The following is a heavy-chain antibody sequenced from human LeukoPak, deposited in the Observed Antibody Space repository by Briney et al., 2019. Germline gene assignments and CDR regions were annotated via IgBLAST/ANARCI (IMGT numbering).Heavy chain of an antibody. CDR2: IIGSSAYT. J-gene: IGHJ4*02. D-gene: IGHD2-15*01. CDR1: GFSFSGYY. CDR3: ARVRGYCSGATCYPYYFDY. V-gene: IGHV3-11*03. Sequence: KPGGSLILSCAASGFSFSGYYMGWIRQAPGKGLEWVSYIIGSSAYTNYADSVRGRSTISRDNAKNSLYLQMNSLRAEDTAMYYCARVRGYCSGATCYPYYFDYWGQGTLVTVSS.